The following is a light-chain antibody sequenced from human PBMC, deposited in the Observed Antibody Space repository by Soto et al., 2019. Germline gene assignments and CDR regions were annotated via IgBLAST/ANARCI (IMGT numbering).Light chain of an antibody. J-gene: IGKJ1*01. CDR1: QSISSY. Sequence: DIQMTQSPSSLSASVGDRVTITCRSSQSISSYLNWYQQKPGKAPKLLIYAASSLPSGVPSRFSGSGSGTDFTLTISSLQPEDFAPYYCQQSYSTPPWTFGQGTKVEIK. CDR2: AAS. V-gene: IGKV1-39*01. CDR3: QQSYSTPPWT.